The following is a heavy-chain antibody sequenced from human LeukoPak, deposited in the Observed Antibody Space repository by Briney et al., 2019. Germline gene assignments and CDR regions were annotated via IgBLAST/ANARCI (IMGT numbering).Heavy chain of an antibody. D-gene: IGHD2-2*01. CDR2: IYYSGST. CDR1: GGSISSSSYY. CDR3: ARQGLVPAAMRSRGGWFDP. J-gene: IGHJ5*02. V-gene: IGHV4-39*01. Sequence: PSETLSLTCTVSGGSISSSSYYWGWIRQPPGKGLEWIGGIYYSGSTYYNPSLKSRVTISVDTSKNQFSLKLSSVTAADTAVYYCARQGLVPAAMRSRGGWFDPWGQGTLVTVSS.